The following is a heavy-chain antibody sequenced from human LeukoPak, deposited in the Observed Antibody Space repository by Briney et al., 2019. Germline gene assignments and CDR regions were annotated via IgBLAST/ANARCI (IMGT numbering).Heavy chain of an antibody. J-gene: IGHJ3*02. CDR3: ARGRGYLDAFDI. CDR2: MNPNSGNT. V-gene: IGHV1-8*02. Sequence: ASVKVSCKASGGTFSSYAISWVRQAPGQGLEWMGWMNPNSGNTGYAQKFQGRVTMTRNTSISTAYMELSSLRSEDTAVYYCARGRGYLDAFDIWGQGTMVTVSS. D-gene: IGHD6-25*01. CDR1: GGTFSSYA.